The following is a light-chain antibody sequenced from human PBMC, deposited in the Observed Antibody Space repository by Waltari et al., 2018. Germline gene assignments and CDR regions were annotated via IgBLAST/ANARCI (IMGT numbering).Light chain of an antibody. CDR1: SNNVGSYDL. Sequence: QSALTQPASVSGSPGQSITISCTGTSNNVGSYDLVSWYQFRPGKVPKLPIYEVIKRSSGVSDRFSCSKSDNTASLTISRLQAEDEAAYYCCSYAASAPTLVFGGGTNLTVL. V-gene: IGLV2-23*02. CDR3: CSYAASAPTLV. CDR2: EVI. J-gene: IGLJ3*02.